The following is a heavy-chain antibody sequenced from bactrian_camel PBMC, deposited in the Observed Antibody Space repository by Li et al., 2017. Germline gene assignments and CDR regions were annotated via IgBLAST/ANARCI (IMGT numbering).Heavy chain of an antibody. CDR3: CLEGVMAPPVY. V-gene: IGHV3S67*01. J-gene: IGHJ4*01. Sequence: VQLVESGGGSVQAGGSLKLSCAVPFSRTCLGWFRQAPGKEREGVAAIGSGGSTSYPDSVKGRLSISRDNAKNTLRLQLNRLKSEDTATYYCCLEGVMAPPVYWGQGTQVTVS. D-gene: IGHD3*01. CDR2: IGSGGST. CDR1: FSRTC.